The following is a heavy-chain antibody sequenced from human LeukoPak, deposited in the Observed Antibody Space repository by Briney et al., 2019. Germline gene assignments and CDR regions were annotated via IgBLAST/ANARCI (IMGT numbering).Heavy chain of an antibody. CDR1: GFPFNTYA. CDR3: ASSNLAAADY. V-gene: IGHV3-30-3*01. CDR2: ISYDGSNK. D-gene: IGHD6-13*01. Sequence: GGSLRLSCAASGFPFNTYAMHWVRQAPGKGLEWVAVISYDGSNKYYADSVKGRFTISRDNSKNTLYLQMNSLRAEDTAVYYCASSNLAAADYWGQGTLVTVSS. J-gene: IGHJ4*02.